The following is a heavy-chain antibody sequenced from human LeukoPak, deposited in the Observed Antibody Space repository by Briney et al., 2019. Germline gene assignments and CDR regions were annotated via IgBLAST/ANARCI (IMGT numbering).Heavy chain of an antibody. D-gene: IGHD2-21*01. CDR2: IYYSGST. CDR1: GGSISSGDYY. V-gene: IGHV4-30-4*08. J-gene: IGHJ4*02. Sequence: PSETLSLTCTVSGGSISSGDYYWSWIRQPPGEGLEWIGYIYYSGSTYYNPSLKSRVTISVDTSKNQFSLKLSSVTAADTAVYYRAREWDCGGDCYSFDYWGQGTLVTVSS. CDR3: AREWDCGGDCYSFDY.